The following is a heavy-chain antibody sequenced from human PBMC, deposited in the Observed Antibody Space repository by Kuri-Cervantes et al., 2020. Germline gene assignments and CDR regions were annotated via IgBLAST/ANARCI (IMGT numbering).Heavy chain of an antibody. CDR1: GYTFTGYY. CDR2: INPNSGGT. V-gene: IGHV1-2*02. D-gene: IGHD3-10*01. CDR3: ARARITMVRGVHEGWFDP. J-gene: IGHJ5*02. Sequence: ASVKVSCKASGYTFTGYYMHWVRQAPGQGLEWMGWINPNSGGTNYAQKFQGRVTMTRDTSISTAYMELSRLRSDDTVVYYCARARITMVRGVHEGWFDPWGQGTLVTVSS.